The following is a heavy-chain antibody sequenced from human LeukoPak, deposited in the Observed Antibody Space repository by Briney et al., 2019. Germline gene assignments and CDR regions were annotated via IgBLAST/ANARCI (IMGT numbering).Heavy chain of an antibody. J-gene: IGHJ3*01. CDR1: GFTFTDYW. CDR3: AREVSGWRGGAFDL. CDR2: ISGSSSTI. Sequence: GGSPRLSCAASGFTFTDYWMNWVRQAPGKGLEWISYISGSSSTIFYADSVKGRFIISRDNAKKSMYLQMNSLRADDTAVYYCAREVSGWRGGAFDLWGQGTMVTVSS. D-gene: IGHD6-19*01. V-gene: IGHV3-48*04.